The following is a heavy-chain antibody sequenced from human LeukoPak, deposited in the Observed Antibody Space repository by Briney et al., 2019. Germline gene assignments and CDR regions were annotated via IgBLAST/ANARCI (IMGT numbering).Heavy chain of an antibody. Sequence: PGGSLRLSCAAPGFTFSSFGMHWVRQAPGKGLEWVAVISDDGSNKYYAVSVEGRFIISRDNSKNTLSLQMNSLRADDTAVYYCASLQGGAPAADATYFYYGMDVWGQGTTVTVSS. CDR3: ASLQGGAPAADATYFYYGMDV. D-gene: IGHD2-2*01. J-gene: IGHJ6*02. CDR2: ISDDGSNK. V-gene: IGHV3-30*03. CDR1: GFTFSSFG.